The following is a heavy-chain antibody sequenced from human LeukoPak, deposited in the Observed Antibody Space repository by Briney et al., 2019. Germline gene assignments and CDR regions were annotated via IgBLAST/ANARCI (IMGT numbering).Heavy chain of an antibody. Sequence: PGGSLRLSCAASGFTFSDYYMSWIRQAPGKGLEWVSYISSSGSTIYYADSVKGRFTISRDNAKNSLYLQMNSLRAEDTAVYYCAKSRPVGVSWFDPWGQGTLVTVSS. J-gene: IGHJ5*02. CDR3: AKSRPVGVSWFDP. D-gene: IGHD3-16*01. CDR2: ISSSGSTI. V-gene: IGHV3-11*04. CDR1: GFTFSDYY.